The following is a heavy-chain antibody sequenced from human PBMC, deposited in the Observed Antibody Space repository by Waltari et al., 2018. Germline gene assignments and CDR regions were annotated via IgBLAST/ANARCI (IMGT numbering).Heavy chain of an antibody. J-gene: IGHJ5*02. Sequence: QLQLQESGPGLVKPSETLSLTCTVSGGSIRTSRYYWGWIRQPPGKGLEWIGSVYYSGAAYYSPSLKSRVTILVDTSQNQCSLTLSSVTVADTAVYYCGRSSTYPDVCLDPWGQGTLVTVSP. D-gene: IGHD3-3*02. CDR2: VYYSGAA. CDR3: GRSSTYPDVCLDP. CDR1: GGSIRTSRYY. V-gene: IGHV4-39*07.